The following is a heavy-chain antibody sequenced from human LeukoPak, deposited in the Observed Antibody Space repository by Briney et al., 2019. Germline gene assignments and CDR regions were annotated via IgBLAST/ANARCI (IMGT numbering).Heavy chain of an antibody. Sequence: SQTLSLTCTVSGGSISSGSYYWSWIRQPAGKGLEWIGRIYTSGSTNYNPSLKSRVTISVDTSKNQFSLKLSSVTAADTAVYYCAREEGGYNYADLYYFDYWGRGTLVTVSS. J-gene: IGHJ4*02. D-gene: IGHD5-24*01. CDR1: GGSISSGSYY. V-gene: IGHV4-61*02. CDR3: AREEGGYNYADLYYFDY. CDR2: IYTSGST.